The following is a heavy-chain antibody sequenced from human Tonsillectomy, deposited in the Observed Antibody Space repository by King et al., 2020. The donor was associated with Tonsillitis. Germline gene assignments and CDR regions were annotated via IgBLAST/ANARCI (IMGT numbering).Heavy chain of an antibody. D-gene: IGHD6-13*01. CDR1: GGSFSGYY. CDR3: ARGRGMPAAATPLGGTSGGLGY. J-gene: IGHJ4*02. CDR2: INHRGST. V-gene: IGHV4-34*01. Sequence: VQLPQWGAGLLKPSETLSLTCAVYGGSFSGYYWSWIRQPPGKGLEWIGEINHRGSTNCNPSLKSRVTISIDTSKNQFSLKLSSVTAADTAVYYCARGRGMPAAATPLGGTSGGLGYWGQGTLVTVSS.